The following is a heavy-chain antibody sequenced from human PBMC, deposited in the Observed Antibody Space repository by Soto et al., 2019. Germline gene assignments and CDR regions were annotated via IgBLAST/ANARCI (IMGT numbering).Heavy chain of an antibody. V-gene: IGHV1-2*04. D-gene: IGHD3-10*01. CDR3: ARDQKAMVRGAPGYYYYYMDV. CDR2: INPNSGGT. CDR1: GYTFTGYY. J-gene: IGHJ6*03. Sequence: ASVKVSCKASGYTFTGYYMHWVRQAPGQGLEWMGWINPNSGGTNYAQKFQGWVTMTRDTSISTAYMELSRLRSDDTAVYYCARDQKAMVRGAPGYYYYYMDVWGKGTTVTVSS.